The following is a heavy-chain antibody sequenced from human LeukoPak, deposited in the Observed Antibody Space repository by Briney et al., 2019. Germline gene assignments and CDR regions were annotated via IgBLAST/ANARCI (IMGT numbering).Heavy chain of an antibody. Sequence: PGGSLRLSCAASGFTFSSYGMHWVRRAPGKGLEWVAFIRYDGGNKYYADSVKGRFTTSRDNSKNTLYLQMNSLRAEDTAVYYCAKAIVGPLTVMVTLPGYWGQGTLVTVSS. CDR3: AKAIVGPLTVMVTLPGY. J-gene: IGHJ4*02. V-gene: IGHV3-30*02. CDR2: IRYDGGNK. CDR1: GFTFSSYG. D-gene: IGHD5-18*01.